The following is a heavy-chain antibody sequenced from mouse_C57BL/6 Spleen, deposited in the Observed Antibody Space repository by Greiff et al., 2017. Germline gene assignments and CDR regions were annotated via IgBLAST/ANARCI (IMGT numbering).Heavy chain of an antibody. V-gene: IGHV1-82*01. CDR1: GYAFSSSW. J-gene: IGHJ4*01. Sequence: QVQLQQSGPELVKPGASVKISCKASGYAFSSSWMNWVKQRPGKGLEWIGRIYPGDGDTNSNGKFKGKATLTADKSSSTAYMQLSSLTSEDSAVYFCARSRGEPMDYWGQGTSVTVSS. CDR3: ARSRGEPMDY. CDR2: IYPGDGDT.